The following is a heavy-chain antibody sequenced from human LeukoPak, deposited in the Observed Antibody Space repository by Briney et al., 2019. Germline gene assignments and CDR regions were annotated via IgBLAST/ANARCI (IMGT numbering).Heavy chain of an antibody. CDR3: AKTTTRYSSGRYPGWPVDY. D-gene: IGHD6-19*01. CDR1: GFTFSSYA. J-gene: IGHJ4*02. Sequence: GGSLRLSCAASGFTFSSYAVSWVRQAPGEGLEWVSAISGSGGGTYYADSVKGRFTISRDNSKNTLYLQMNSLSTEDTAVYYCAKTTTRYSSGRYPGWPVDYWGQGTLVTVSS. CDR2: ISGSGGGT. V-gene: IGHV3-23*01.